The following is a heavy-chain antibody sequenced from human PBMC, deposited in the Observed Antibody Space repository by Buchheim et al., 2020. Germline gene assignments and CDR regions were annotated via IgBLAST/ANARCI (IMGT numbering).Heavy chain of an antibody. CDR3: ARDMAGETTGPFDP. J-gene: IGHJ5*02. CDR2: INSDGSST. D-gene: IGHD4-17*01. CDR1: GFTFSRYW. V-gene: IGHV3-74*01. Sequence: EVQLVESGGGLVQPGGSLRLSCAASGFTFSRYWMHWVRQAPGKGLVWVSRINSDGSSTSYADSVRGRFTISRDNAQNTLTLHMNSLRAEDTAVYYCARDMAGETTGPFDPWGQGTL.